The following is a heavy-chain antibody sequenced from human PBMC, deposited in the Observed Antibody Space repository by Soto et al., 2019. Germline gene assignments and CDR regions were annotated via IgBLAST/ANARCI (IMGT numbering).Heavy chain of an antibody. Sequence: GSLRLSCAASGFTFSSYGMHWVRQAPGKGLEWVAVIWYDGSNKYYADSVKGRFTISRDNSKNTLYLQMNSLRAEDTAVYYCARDRETGTTFFDYWGQGTLVTVSS. CDR2: IWYDGSNK. CDR1: GFTFSSYG. V-gene: IGHV3-33*01. CDR3: ARDRETGTTFFDY. J-gene: IGHJ4*02. D-gene: IGHD1-7*01.